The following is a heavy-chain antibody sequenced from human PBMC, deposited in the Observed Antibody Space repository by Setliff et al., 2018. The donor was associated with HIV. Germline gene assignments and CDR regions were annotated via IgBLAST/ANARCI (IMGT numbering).Heavy chain of an antibody. Sequence: SETLSLTCTVSGGSISSGSHFWSWIRQPAGKGLEWIGEIYQSGHTNYSPPLESRVTISVDESKNQFSLKLSSVTAADTAVYFCARDPYCSGDGCFRYYQHWGRGTLVTVSS. V-gene: IGHV4-61*10. CDR1: GGSISSGSHF. D-gene: IGHD2-15*01. CDR3: ARDPYCSGDGCFRYYQH. CDR2: IYQSGHT. J-gene: IGHJ1*01.